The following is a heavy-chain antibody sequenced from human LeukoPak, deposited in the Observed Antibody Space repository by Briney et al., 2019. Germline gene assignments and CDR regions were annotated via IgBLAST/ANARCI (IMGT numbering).Heavy chain of an antibody. CDR1: GYTFTSYG. Sequence: SVKVSCKASGYTFTSYGISWVRQAPGQGLEWMGWIIPIFGTANYAQKFQGRVTITADESTSTAYMELSSLRSEDTAVYYCAKEKSEDYFDYWGQGTLVTVSS. V-gene: IGHV1-69*13. CDR3: AKEKSEDYFDY. J-gene: IGHJ4*02. CDR2: IIPIFGTA.